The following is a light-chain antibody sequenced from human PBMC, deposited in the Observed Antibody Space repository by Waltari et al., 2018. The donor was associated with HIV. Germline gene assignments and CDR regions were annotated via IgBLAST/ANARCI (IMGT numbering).Light chain of an antibody. CDR1: QNISDY. J-gene: IGKJ5*01. CDR2: GTS. CDR3: QQSYSTPPIT. V-gene: IGKV1-39*01. Sequence: DIQMTPSPSSLSASVGDRVTITCRPSQNISDYLNWYQKKPGKAPNLLIYGTSSLQNGVPSRFSGRRSGTDFTLTISNLKPEDFAIYYCQQSYSTPPITFGQGTRLEIK.